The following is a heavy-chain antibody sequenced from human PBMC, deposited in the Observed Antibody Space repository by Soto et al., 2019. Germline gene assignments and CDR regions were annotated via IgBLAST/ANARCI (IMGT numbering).Heavy chain of an antibody. CDR1: GYTFTSYG. D-gene: IGHD6-19*01. Sequence: ASVKVSCKASGYTFTSYGISWVLQAPGQGLEWMGWISAYNGNTNYAQKLQGRVTMTTDTSTSTAYMELRSLRSDDTAVYYCARDPLFIAVAGTKDYWGQGTLVTVSS. J-gene: IGHJ4*02. CDR3: ARDPLFIAVAGTKDY. CDR2: ISAYNGNT. V-gene: IGHV1-18*01.